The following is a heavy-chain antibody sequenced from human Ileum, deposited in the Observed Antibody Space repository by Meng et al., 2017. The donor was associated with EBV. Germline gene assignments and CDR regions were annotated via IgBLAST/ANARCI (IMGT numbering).Heavy chain of an antibody. CDR1: RFTFNNAW. D-gene: IGHD2-2*01. J-gene: IGHJ5*02. Sequence: EVQLVGSGGGLVKTGEAVRLSCAGSRFTFNNAWVSWVRQAPGKGLEWIARIKDKSGGGTTDYAAPVKGRFSISRDESKNMVYLQMSSLKIEDTAVYYCVSSWVEPWGQGTLVTVSS. CDR2: IKDKSGGGTT. CDR3: VSSWVEP. V-gene: IGHV3-15*01.